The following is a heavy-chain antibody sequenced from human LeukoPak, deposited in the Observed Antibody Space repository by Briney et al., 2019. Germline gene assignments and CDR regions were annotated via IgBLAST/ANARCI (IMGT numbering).Heavy chain of an antibody. D-gene: IGHD3-3*01. J-gene: IGHJ5*02. CDR1: GGSFSGYY. Sequence: SETLSLTCAVYGGSFSGYYWSWIRQPPGKGLEWIGEINHSGSTNYNPSLKSRVTISVDTSKNQFSLKLSSVTAADTAVYYCARASPGYDFWSGYYTGNWFDPWGQGTLVTVSS. CDR3: ARASPGYDFWSGYYTGNWFDP. V-gene: IGHV4-34*01. CDR2: INHSGST.